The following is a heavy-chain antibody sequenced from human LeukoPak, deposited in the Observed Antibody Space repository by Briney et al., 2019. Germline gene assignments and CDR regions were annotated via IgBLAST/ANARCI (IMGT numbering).Heavy chain of an antibody. CDR3: ARDGTYSSSLGGFFDY. V-gene: IGHV4-59*01. CDR2: IYCSAST. D-gene: IGHD6-13*01. J-gene: IGHJ4*02. Sequence: SETLFHSCSRSGGPISCYFWSSIRQPPGKGLEWIGYIYCSASTNYNPSLKGRVTISVDTSKTQFSLKLSSLTAADMAVYYCARDGTYSSSLGGFFDYWGQGTLVTVSS. CDR1: GGPISCYF.